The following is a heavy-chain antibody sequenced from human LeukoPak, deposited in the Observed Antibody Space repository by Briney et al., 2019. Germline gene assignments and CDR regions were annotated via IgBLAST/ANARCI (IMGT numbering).Heavy chain of an antibody. D-gene: IGHD2-2*02. J-gene: IGHJ3*02. CDR3: ARGRSGYCSTTGCYTSAFDI. Sequence: GGSLRLSCAASGFTFSTYSMSWVRQAPGKGLEWASSIGSGGTYVYYADSVKGRFTISRDNAKNSLYLQMNSLRAEDTAVYYCARGRSGYCSTTGCYTSAFDIWGQGTMVTVSS. V-gene: IGHV3-21*01. CDR1: GFTFSTYS. CDR2: IGSGGTYV.